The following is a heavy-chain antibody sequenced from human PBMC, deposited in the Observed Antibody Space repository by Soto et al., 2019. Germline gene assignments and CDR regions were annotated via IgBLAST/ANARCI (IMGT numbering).Heavy chain of an antibody. D-gene: IGHD3-3*02. Sequence: PSETLSLTCTVSGDSISSNSHYWGWIRQPPGKGLEWIGEIYHTGSTNYNPSLKSRVTISVDKSKNQFSLKLSSVTAADTTAVYYCARVLGNDGFDIWGQGTMVTVSS. V-gene: IGHV4-39*07. CDR3: ARVLGNDGFDI. CDR2: IYHTGST. CDR1: GDSISSNSHY. J-gene: IGHJ3*02.